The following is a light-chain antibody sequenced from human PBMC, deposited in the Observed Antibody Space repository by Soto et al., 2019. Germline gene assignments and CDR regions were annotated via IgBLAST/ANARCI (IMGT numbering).Light chain of an antibody. J-gene: IGKJ1*01. Sequence: EIVMTQSPATLSVSPGERATLSCRASQSVSSNLAWYQQKPGQAPRLLIYGASTRATGIPARFSGSGSGTEVPPTISSLQSEDFAVYCCQQYNNWPPWTFGQGTKVEIK. CDR3: QQYNNWPPWT. V-gene: IGKV3-15*01. CDR1: QSVSSN. CDR2: GAS.